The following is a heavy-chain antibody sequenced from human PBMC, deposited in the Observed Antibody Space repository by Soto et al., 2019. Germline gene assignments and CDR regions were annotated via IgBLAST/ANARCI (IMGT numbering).Heavy chain of an antibody. CDR1: GFTFSSYW. Sequence: ESGGGLVQPGGSLRLSCAASGFTFSSYWMSWVRQAPGKGLEWVANIKQDGSEKYYVDSVKGRFTISRDNAKNSLYLQMNSLRAEDTAVYYCARVRTPFKYYFDYWGQGTLVTVSP. CDR3: ARVRTPFKYYFDY. CDR2: IKQDGSEK. V-gene: IGHV3-7*01. J-gene: IGHJ4*02.